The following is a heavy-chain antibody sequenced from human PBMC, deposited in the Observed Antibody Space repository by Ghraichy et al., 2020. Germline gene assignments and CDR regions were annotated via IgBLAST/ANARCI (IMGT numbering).Heavy chain of an antibody. Sequence: GGSLRLSCAASGFTVSSNYLTWVRQAPGKGLECVSVIYSGDKTYYSDSVKGRFTISRDNSNNTLYLQMNSLRAEDTAVYYCARATRGWFDPWGQGTLVTVSS. D-gene: IGHD2-2*01. J-gene: IGHJ5*02. V-gene: IGHV3-53*01. CDR1: GFTVSSNY. CDR2: IYSGDKT. CDR3: ARATRGWFDP.